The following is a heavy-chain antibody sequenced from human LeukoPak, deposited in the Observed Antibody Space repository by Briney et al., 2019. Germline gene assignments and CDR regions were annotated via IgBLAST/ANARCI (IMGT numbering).Heavy chain of an antibody. CDR1: GGSFSGYY. CDR2: INHSGST. Sequence: PSETLSLTCAVYGGSFSGYYWSWIRQPPGKGLEWVGEINHSGSTNYNPSLQSRVTISVDTSKNQFSLKLSSVTAADTAVFYCARAPFSGTYFPYYFDYWGQGTLVTVSS. J-gene: IGHJ4*02. V-gene: IGHV4-34*01. CDR3: ARAPFSGTYFPYYFDY. D-gene: IGHD1-26*01.